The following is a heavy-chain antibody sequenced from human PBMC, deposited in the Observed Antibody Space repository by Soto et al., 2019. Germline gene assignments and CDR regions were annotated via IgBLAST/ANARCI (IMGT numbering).Heavy chain of an antibody. CDR1: GFTFSSYS. J-gene: IGHJ4*02. V-gene: IGHV3-21*04. CDR2: ISSSSNYI. CDR3: AKGFSGYSSGWHHDY. Sequence: GGSLRLSCAASGFTFSSYSMNWVRQAPGKGLEWVSSISSSSNYIYYADSVKGRFTISRDNAKNSLYLQMNSLRAEDTALYYCAKGFSGYSSGWHHDYWGQGTLVTVSS. D-gene: IGHD6-19*01.